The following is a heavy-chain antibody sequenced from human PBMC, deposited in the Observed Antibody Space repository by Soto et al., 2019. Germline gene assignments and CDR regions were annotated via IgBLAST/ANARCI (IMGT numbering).Heavy chain of an antibody. CDR3: SRAKNNPIIVVEPAVSDY. D-gene: IGHD2-2*01. CDR1: GFTFGDYG. Sequence: GGSLRLSCRASGFTFGDYGMSWFRQAPGKGLEWVSFIRSKAYGGTTEYAASVKGRFTISRDDSKSIAYLQMNSLKTEDTAVYYCSRAKNNPIIVVEPAVSDYWGQETLVTVPQ. J-gene: IGHJ4*02. CDR2: IRSKAYGGTT. V-gene: IGHV3-49*03.